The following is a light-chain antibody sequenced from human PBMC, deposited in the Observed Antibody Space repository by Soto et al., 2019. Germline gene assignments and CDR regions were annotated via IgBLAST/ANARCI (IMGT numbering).Light chain of an antibody. Sequence: EVVLTQSTGTLSLSPGERATLSCRASQSVSNNYFAWYQQKPGQAPRLLIFGSSDSATGIPDRFSGSGSGTDFTLTIRRLEPEDFTVYYCQHYGSSPPYTFGQGTKLEIK. J-gene: IGKJ2*01. CDR3: QHYGSSPPYT. V-gene: IGKV3-20*01. CDR2: GSS. CDR1: QSVSNNY.